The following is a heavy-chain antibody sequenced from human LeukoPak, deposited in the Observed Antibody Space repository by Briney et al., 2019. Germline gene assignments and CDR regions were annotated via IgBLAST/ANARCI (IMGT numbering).Heavy chain of an antibody. D-gene: IGHD2/OR15-2a*01. V-gene: IGHV4-59*08. CDR3: VRHANSDAFDI. Sequence: SXTLSLTCTVSGDSINNYYWSWIRQPPGKGLEWIGYIYHTGSSNYNPSLKSRVTTSVDTSKNQFSLKVTSVTAADTAVYYCVRHANSDAFDIWGQGAMVTVSS. CDR2: IYHTGSS. J-gene: IGHJ3*02. CDR1: GDSINNYY.